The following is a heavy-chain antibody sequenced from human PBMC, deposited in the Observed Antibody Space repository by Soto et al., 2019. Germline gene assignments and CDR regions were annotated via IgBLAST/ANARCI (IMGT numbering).Heavy chain of an antibody. D-gene: IGHD3-16*01. Sequence: QVQLVESGGGVVQPGTSLRLSCVGSGFTFRSYVIHWVRQAPGKGLEWVALTSYDGSNNFYGDSVKGRFTISRDNSRNTVEVQMDRPRIEDTALYFCARWGTKGGLDGWGQGTLVSVSS. J-gene: IGHJ4*02. V-gene: IGHV3-33*05. CDR3: ARWGTKGGLDG. CDR1: GFTFRSYV. CDR2: TSYDGSNN.